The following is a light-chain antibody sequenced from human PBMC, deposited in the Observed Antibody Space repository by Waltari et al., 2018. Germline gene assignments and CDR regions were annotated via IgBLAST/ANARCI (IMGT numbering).Light chain of an antibody. Sequence: SVLTQPPSASGTPGQTVTIPCSVSRSNIGGHFVYWYQQPPGMPPQLLIYKNNQRPSGVPDRFSGSKSGTSASLAISGLRSDDEAEYYCAAWDDNLTGPLFGGGTKVTVL. J-gene: IGLJ3*02. CDR1: RSNIGGHF. CDR2: KNN. V-gene: IGLV1-47*01. CDR3: AAWDDNLTGPL.